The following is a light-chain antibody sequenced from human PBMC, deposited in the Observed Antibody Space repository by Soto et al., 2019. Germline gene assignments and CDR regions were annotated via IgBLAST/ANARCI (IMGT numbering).Light chain of an antibody. J-gene: IGKJ3*01. CDR1: QSISSY. V-gene: IGKV1-39*01. CDR3: PQSYSTPLFT. Sequence: DIQMTQSPSSLSASVGDRVTITCRASQSISSYLNWYQQKPGKAPKLLIYAASSLQSGVPSRFSGSGSLTDFTLTISCLQPEDFATYYCPQSYSTPLFTFGPGTKVDIK. CDR2: AAS.